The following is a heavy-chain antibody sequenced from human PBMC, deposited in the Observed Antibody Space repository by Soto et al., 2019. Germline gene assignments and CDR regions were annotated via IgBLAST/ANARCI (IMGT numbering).Heavy chain of an antibody. V-gene: IGHV3-33*01. CDR2: IWDDGTRR. CDR3: VRDRDPMNREVIMTVGHLRL. Sequence: QVQLAESGGGVVQAGPSLRVSCEASGFAFGTYVMHWVRQAPGKGLECVALIWDDGTRREYLESVRGRFTISRDNSKNTMYLQMNNLRVEDTALYYCVRDRDPMNREVIMTVGHLRLWGRGTLVSVSS. J-gene: IGHJ2*01. CDR1: GFAFGTYV. D-gene: IGHD3-16*01.